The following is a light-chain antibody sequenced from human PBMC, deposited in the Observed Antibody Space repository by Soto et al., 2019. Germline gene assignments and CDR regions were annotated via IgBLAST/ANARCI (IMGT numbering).Light chain of an antibody. CDR1: QSVRSSY. V-gene: IGKV3D-20*02. CDR2: AAS. J-gene: IGKJ5*01. CDR3: QQLNSYPIT. Sequence: EIVVTQSPDTLSLSPGESATLSCRASQSVRSSYLAWYQQTPGQTPRLLIYAASSRATGIPDRFSGSGSGTDLTLTISSLQPEDFATYYCQQLNSYPITFGQRTLPEIK.